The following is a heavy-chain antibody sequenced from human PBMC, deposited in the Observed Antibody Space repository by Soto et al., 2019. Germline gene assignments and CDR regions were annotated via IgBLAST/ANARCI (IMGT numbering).Heavy chain of an antibody. J-gene: IGHJ4*02. V-gene: IGHV1-18*01. D-gene: IGHD2-15*01. CDR1: GYTFTSYG. CDR2: ISAYNGNT. Sequence: QVQLVQSGAEVKKPGASVKVSCKASGYTFTSYGISWVRQAPGQGLEWMGGISAYNGNTNYAQKLQGRVTMTTDTSTSTAYMELRSLRSDDTAVYYCARDPMTLGYCSGGSCPGGYWGQGTLVTVSS. CDR3: ARDPMTLGYCSGGSCPGGY.